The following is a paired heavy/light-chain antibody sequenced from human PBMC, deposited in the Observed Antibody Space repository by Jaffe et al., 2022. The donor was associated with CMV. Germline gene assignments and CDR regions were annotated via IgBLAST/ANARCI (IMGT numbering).Light chain of an antibody. CDR1: QSVLYSSNNKNY. CDR2: WAS. CDR3: QQYYSTIYT. J-gene: IGKJ2*01. Sequence: DIVMTQSPDSLAVSLGERATINCKSSQSVLYSSNNKNYLAWYQQKPGQPPKLLIYWASTRESGVPDRFSGSGSGTDFTLTISSLQAEDVAVYYCQQYYSTIYTFGQGTKLEIK. V-gene: IGKV4-1*01.
Heavy chain of an antibody. CDR1: GFTFSNAW. Sequence: EVQLVESGGGLVKPGGSLRLSCAASGFTFSNAWMSWVRQAPGKGLEWVGRIKSKTDGGTTDYAAPVKGRFTISRDDSKNTLYLQMNSLKTEDTAVYYCTTHPDMVRGVQPTTSTRPSGYFDYWGQGTLVTVSS. V-gene: IGHV3-15*01. J-gene: IGHJ4*02. CDR3: TTHPDMVRGVQPTTSTRPSGYFDY. CDR2: IKSKTDGGTT. D-gene: IGHD3-10*01.